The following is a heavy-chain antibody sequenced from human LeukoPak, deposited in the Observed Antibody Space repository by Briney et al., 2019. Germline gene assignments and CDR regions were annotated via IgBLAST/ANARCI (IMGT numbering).Heavy chain of an antibody. Sequence: PGRSLSLSCAASGFTFSSFGMYWVRQAPGKGLEWVAVISYDGSNKYYADSVKGRFTISRDNSKNTLYLQMNSLRAEDTAVYHCAKDREGVVVTAAYFDYWGQGTLVTVSS. CDR1: GFTFSSFG. D-gene: IGHD2-21*02. J-gene: IGHJ4*02. V-gene: IGHV3-30*18. CDR3: AKDREGVVVTAAYFDY. CDR2: ISYDGSNK.